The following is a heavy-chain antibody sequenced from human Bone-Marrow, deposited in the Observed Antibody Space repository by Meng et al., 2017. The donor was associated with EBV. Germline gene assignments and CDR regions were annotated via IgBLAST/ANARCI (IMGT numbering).Heavy chain of an antibody. CDR1: GGTFNSDA. J-gene: IGHJ4*02. Sequence: QVQVVQSGAEVKKPGSSVKVSCWTSGGTFNSDAVSWARQAPGQGLEWMGGLIPMSGAPHYAQKFQGRVTITADESTSTHYMDLSNLRSDDTAMYYCASESGRGFTPDYWGQGTLVTVSS. V-gene: IGHV1-69*01. CDR3: ASESGRGFTPDY. CDR2: LIPMSGAP. D-gene: IGHD3-10*01.